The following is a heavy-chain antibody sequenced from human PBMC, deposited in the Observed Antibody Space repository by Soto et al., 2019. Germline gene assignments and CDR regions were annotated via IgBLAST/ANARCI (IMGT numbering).Heavy chain of an antibody. J-gene: IGHJ3*02. CDR3: ARVGWLLYRHAFDN. Sequence: PGGSLRLSCAASGFTFSSYEMNWVRQAPGKGLEWVSYISSSGSTIYYADSVKGRFTISRDNAKNSLYLQMNSLRAEDTAVYYCARVGWLLYRHAFDNWGPGXIVTVS. CDR2: ISSSGSTI. D-gene: IGHD3-3*01. CDR1: GFTFSSYE. V-gene: IGHV3-48*03.